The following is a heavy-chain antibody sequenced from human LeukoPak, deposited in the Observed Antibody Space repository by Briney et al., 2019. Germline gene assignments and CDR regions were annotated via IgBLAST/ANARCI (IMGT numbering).Heavy chain of an antibody. CDR2: INHSGST. J-gene: IGHJ4*02. D-gene: IGHD3-22*01. CDR3: ARHGAYYYDSSGYDPFDY. CDR1: GGSFGGYY. V-gene: IGHV4-34*01. Sequence: KPSETLSLTCAVYGGSFGGYYWSWIRQPPGKGLEWIGEINHSGSTNYNPSLKSRVTISVDTSKNQFSLKLSSVTAADTAVYYCARHGAYYYDSSGYDPFDYWGQGTLVTVSS.